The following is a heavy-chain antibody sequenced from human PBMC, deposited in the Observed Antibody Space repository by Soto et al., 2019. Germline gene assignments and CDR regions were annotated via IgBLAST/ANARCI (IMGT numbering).Heavy chain of an antibody. CDR1: GDSISSPNW. V-gene: IGHV4-4*02. CDR2: MFASGSS. CDR3: AREGYDHRPDY. J-gene: IGHJ4*02. D-gene: IGHD3-3*01. Sequence: QVQLQESGPGLVKPSETLSLTCAVSGDSISSPNWWSWYRQTPGKGLELIGEMFASGSSNYNPSLNGRVTISLDTSKNHFSLKLTSLTAADTAIYYCAREGYDHRPDYWGQGIPVTVSS.